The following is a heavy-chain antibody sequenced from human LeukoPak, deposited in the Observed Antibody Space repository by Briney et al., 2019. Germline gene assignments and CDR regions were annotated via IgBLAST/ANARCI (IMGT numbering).Heavy chain of an antibody. V-gene: IGHV3-23*01. CDR1: GFAFSSYA. CDR2: IINSGDST. CDR3: AKARGYSSSSSFDY. Sequence: GPLLLSSAASGFAFSSYAMSWGRRAPGKGLEWVSGIINSGDSTYYTDSVKGRFTISRDNSKNTLYMQMNSLRAEDTALYYRAKARGYSSSSSFDYWGQGTLVTVSS. D-gene: IGHD6-13*01. J-gene: IGHJ4*02.